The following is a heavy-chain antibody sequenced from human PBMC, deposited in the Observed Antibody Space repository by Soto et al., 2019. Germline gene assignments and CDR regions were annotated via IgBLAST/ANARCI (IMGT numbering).Heavy chain of an antibody. J-gene: IGHJ6*02. D-gene: IGHD5-12*01. V-gene: IGHV3-43*01. Sequence: EVQLVESGGVVVQPGGSLRLSCAASGFTFDDYTMHWVRQAPGKGLEWVSLISWDGGSTYYADSVKGRFTISRDNSKNSLYLQMNSLRTEDTALYYCAKVEGRYDPEGYYYYYGMDVWGQGTTVTVSS. CDR3: AKVEGRYDPEGYYYYYGMDV. CDR1: GFTFDDYT. CDR2: ISWDGGST.